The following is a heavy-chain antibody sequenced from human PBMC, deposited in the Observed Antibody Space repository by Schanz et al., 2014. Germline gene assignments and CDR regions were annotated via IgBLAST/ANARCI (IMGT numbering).Heavy chain of an antibody. Sequence: EVQLVESGGGLVQPGGSLRLSCSASGFTFSIYAMHWVRQAPGKGLEYVSAISHDGYSTYYADSVKGRFTISRDNSKNTVYIQMNSLRAEDTAVYYCAKGRFGELSAFDIWGQGTMVTVSS. CDR1: GFTFSIYA. V-gene: IGHV3-64D*06. CDR2: ISHDGYST. D-gene: IGHD3-10*01. CDR3: AKGRFGELSAFDI. J-gene: IGHJ3*02.